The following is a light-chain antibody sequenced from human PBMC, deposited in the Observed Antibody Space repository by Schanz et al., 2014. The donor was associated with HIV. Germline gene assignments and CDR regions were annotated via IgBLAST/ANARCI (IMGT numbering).Light chain of an antibody. J-gene: IGLJ2*01. CDR1: NLGSKS. Sequence: SYELTQPPSVSVAPGKTASITCGGNNLGSKSVHWYQQRPGQAPILVIYYDTDRPSGIPERFSGSNSGQTATLIISRVEAGDEADYYCQVWESSTGVVFGGGTKLTVL. CDR2: YDT. V-gene: IGLV3-21*01. CDR3: QVWESSTGVV.